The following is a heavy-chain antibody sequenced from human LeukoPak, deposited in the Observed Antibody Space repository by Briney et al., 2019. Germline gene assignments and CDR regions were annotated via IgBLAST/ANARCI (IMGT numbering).Heavy chain of an antibody. CDR3: AREGSSSPFDY. J-gene: IGHJ4*02. CDR2: ISAYNGDT. D-gene: IGHD6-13*01. CDR1: GYTFTSYG. V-gene: IGHV1-18*01. Sequence: ASVKVSCKASGYTFTSYGISWVRQAPGQGLEWMGWISAYNGDTSYTQKLQGRVPMTTDTSTSTAYMDLRSLRSDDTAAYYCAREGSSSPFDYWGQGTLVTVSS.